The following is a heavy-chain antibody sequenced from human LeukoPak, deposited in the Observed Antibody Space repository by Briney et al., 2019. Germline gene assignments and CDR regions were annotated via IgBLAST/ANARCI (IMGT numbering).Heavy chain of an antibody. CDR3: AGNGYSYGYGIDY. D-gene: IGHD5-18*01. Sequence: PGGSLRLSCAASGFSFSSNYMSWVRQAPGKGLEWVSVIYNDGSTYYVDSVKGRFTISRDNSKNTLYLQMNSLRAEDTAVYYCAGNGYSYGYGIDYWGQGTLVTVSS. CDR2: IYNDGST. CDR1: GFSFSSNY. V-gene: IGHV3-53*01. J-gene: IGHJ4*02.